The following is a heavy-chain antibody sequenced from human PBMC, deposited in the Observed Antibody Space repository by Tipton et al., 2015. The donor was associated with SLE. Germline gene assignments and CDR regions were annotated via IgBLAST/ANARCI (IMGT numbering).Heavy chain of an antibody. D-gene: IGHD5-24*01. CDR3: ARHRWRWNDAFDI. Sequence: TLSLTCTVSGGSISSSSHYWGWIRQPPGKGLEWIGYVYYSGSTNYNPSLRGRITTSVDTSKNQFSLKLTSVTAADTAVYYCARHRWRWNDAFDIWGQGTMVTVSS. CDR2: VYYSGST. V-gene: IGHV4-61*05. CDR1: GGSISSSSHY. J-gene: IGHJ3*02.